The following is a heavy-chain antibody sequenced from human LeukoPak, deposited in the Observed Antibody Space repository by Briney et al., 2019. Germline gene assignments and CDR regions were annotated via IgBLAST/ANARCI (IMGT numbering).Heavy chain of an antibody. CDR3: ARESREMATLIDY. Sequence: GGSLRLSCAASVFIFSSYEMNWVRQAPGKGLEWASYISSSGSSIYYADSVKGRFTISRDNAKNSLYLQMNSLRAEDTAVHYCARESREMATLIDYWGQGTLVTVSS. CDR1: VFIFSSYE. V-gene: IGHV3-48*03. D-gene: IGHD5-24*01. CDR2: ISSSGSSI. J-gene: IGHJ4*02.